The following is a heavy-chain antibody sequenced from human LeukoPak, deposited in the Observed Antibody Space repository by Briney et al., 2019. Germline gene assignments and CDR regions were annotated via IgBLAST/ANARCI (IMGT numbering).Heavy chain of an antibody. V-gene: IGHV1-18*01. CDR3: ARVGVYYYGSGSYTDAFDI. CDR1: GYTFTSYG. Sequence: ASVKVSCKASGYTFTSYGISWVRQAPGQGLEWMGWISAYNGNTNYAQKLQGRVTMTTDTSTSTAYMELRSLRSDDTAVYYYARVGVYYYGSGSYTDAFDIWGQGTMVTVSS. D-gene: IGHD3-10*01. J-gene: IGHJ3*02. CDR2: ISAYNGNT.